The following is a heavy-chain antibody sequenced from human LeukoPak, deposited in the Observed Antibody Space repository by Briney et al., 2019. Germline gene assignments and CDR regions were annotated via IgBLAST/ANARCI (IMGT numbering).Heavy chain of an antibody. CDR3: ARVRGCYSSGCGGFDY. CDR1: GYTFTGYY. Sequence: ASVKVSCKASGYTFTGYYMHWVRQAPGQGLGWMGWINPNSGGTNYAQKFQGRVTMTRDTSISTAYMELSRLRSDDTAVYYCARVRGCYSSGCGGFDYWGQGTLVTVSS. V-gene: IGHV1-2*02. CDR2: INPNSGGT. J-gene: IGHJ4*02. D-gene: IGHD6-19*01.